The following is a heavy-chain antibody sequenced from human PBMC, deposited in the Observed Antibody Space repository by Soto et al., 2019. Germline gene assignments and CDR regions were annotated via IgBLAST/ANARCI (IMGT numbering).Heavy chain of an antibody. J-gene: IGHJ5*02. D-gene: IGHD3-9*01. V-gene: IGHV5-10-1*01. CDR1: GYSFTSYW. CDR2: IDPSDSYT. CDR3: ARHPTDTNWFDP. Sequence: PGESLKISCQGSGYSFTSYWISWVRQMPGKGLEWMGRIDPSDSYTNYSPSFQGHVTISADKSISTAYLQWSSLKASDTAMYYCARHPTDTNWFDPWGQGTLVTVSS.